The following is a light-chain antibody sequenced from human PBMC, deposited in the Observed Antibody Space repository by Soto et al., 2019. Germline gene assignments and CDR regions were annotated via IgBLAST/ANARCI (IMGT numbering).Light chain of an antibody. CDR3: QVRSDWPPFKYT. CDR2: ETS. J-gene: IGKJ2*01. Sequence: EIVLTQSPATLSLSAGERVTLSCRSSQSVDTKVAWYQQQLGRTPRLLIYETSSRATGVPARFSGSGSGTDFTLTISRLEPEDFAIYFCQVRSDWPPFKYTFGQGTKLEVK. V-gene: IGKV3-11*01. CDR1: QSVDTK.